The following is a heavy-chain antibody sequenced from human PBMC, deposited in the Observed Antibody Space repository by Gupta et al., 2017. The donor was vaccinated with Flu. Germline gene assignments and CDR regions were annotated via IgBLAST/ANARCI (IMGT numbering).Heavy chain of an antibody. Sequence: SLPCTVSGGSIRVYYWTWFRQVPGKGLEWIGNVYDTGSTNYNPSLKSRVTISLDKSKSQFSLKLSSVAPADTAIYYCARDKVRFLLWGQGTLVTVSS. J-gene: IGHJ4*02. CDR3: ARDKVRFLL. V-gene: IGHV4-59*01. CDR1: GGSIRVYY. CDR2: VYDTGST. D-gene: IGHD3-3*01.